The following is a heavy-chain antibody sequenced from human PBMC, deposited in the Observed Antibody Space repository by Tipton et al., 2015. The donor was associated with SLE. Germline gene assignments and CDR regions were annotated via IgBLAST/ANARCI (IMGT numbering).Heavy chain of an antibody. V-gene: IGHV4-38-2*02. CDR2: IYYSGST. Sequence: TLSLTCTVSGYSISSGYYWGWIRQPPGKGLEWIGNIYYSGSTYYNPSLKSRVTISVDTSKNQFSLRLTSVIAADTAVFYCARVARSGWDYYYYMDVWGKGTPVTVSS. D-gene: IGHD6-19*01. CDR1: GYSISSGYY. CDR3: ARVARSGWDYYYYMDV. J-gene: IGHJ6*03.